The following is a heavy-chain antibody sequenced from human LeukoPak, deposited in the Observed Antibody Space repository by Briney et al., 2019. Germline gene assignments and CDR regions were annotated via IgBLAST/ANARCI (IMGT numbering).Heavy chain of an antibody. CDR3: ARWDRGFNSYFDY. CDR2: ISYDGSNK. CDR1: GFTFSSYA. D-gene: IGHD1-26*01. Sequence: GSLRLSCAASGFTFSSYAMHWVRQAPGKGLEWVAVISYDGSNKYYADSVKGRFTISRDNSENTLYLQMNSLRAEDTAVYYCARWDRGFNSYFDYWGQGALVTVSS. J-gene: IGHJ4*02. V-gene: IGHV3-30-3*01.